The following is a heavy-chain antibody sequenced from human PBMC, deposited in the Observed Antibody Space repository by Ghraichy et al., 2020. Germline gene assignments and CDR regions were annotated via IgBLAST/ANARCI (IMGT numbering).Heavy chain of an antibody. D-gene: IGHD3-9*01. Sequence: SQTLSLTCGVYGGSFSDYYWSWIRQPPGKGLEWIGEINHSGSTNYNPSPKSRVTISVDTSKNQFSLKLSSVTAADTAVYYCARSLGSDYYNYNWFDPWGQGTLVTVSS. CDR3: ARSLGSDYYNYNWFDP. CDR2: INHSGST. J-gene: IGHJ5*02. V-gene: IGHV4-34*01. CDR1: GGSFSDYY.